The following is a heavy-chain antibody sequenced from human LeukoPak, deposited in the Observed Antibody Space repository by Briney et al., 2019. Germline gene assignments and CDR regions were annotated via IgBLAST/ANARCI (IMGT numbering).Heavy chain of an antibody. CDR3: ARGPGSGSYFAWFHS. D-gene: IGHD3-10*01. CDR1: GGSFSGYY. Sequence: SESLSLTCAVYGGSFSGYYWNWIRQPPGKGLEWIGEINQSGSTKYNPSFESRVTISVDTSKNQLSLKLSSVTAADTAVYYCARGPGSGSYFAWFHSWGQGALVTVSS. CDR2: INQSGST. V-gene: IGHV4-34*01. J-gene: IGHJ5*01.